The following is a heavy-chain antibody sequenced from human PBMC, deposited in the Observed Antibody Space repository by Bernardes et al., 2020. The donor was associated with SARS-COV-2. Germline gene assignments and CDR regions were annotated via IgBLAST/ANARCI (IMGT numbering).Heavy chain of an antibody. CDR1: GYSFTPYW. Sequence: GAYLKSSSKGSGYSFTPYWIGWVRPNPEKGLEWMGIIFPVDSDTRYSPSFQGQVTISADKSINTAYLQWSSLKASDTAMYYCARQEWLLSSELGASDFWGQGTMVTVSS. CDR2: IFPVDSDT. V-gene: IGHV5-51*01. D-gene: IGHD3-3*01. J-gene: IGHJ3*01. CDR3: ARQEWLLSSELGASDF.